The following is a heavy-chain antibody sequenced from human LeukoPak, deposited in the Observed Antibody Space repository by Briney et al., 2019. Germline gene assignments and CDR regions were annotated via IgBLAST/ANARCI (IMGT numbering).Heavy chain of an antibody. D-gene: IGHD2-2*03. V-gene: IGHV3-48*04. CDR3: AREGGGYSRNNWFDP. J-gene: IGHJ5*02. Sequence: PGGSLRLSCAASGFSFSSYGMHWVRQAPGKGLEWVSYISSSGSTIYYADSVKGRFTISRDNAKSSLYLQMNSLRAEDTAVYYCAREGGGYSRNNWFDPWGQGTLVTVSS. CDR1: GFSFSSYG. CDR2: ISSSGSTI.